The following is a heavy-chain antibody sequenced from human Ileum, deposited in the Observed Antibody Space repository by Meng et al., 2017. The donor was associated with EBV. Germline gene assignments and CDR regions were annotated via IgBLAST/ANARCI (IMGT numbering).Heavy chain of an antibody. CDR1: GFTISNAW. Sequence: EVQLXXXXXGLVXAXXXLRLSCAASGFTISNAWMSWVRQATGKGLECVGRIKSRSDGGTIDYAAPVKGRFTISRDDSKNTMYLQMNSLKTEDTAVYYCTKSACGGDCYWGQGTLVTVSS. CDR2: IKSRSDGGTI. J-gene: IGHJ4*02. V-gene: IGHV3-15*01. D-gene: IGHD2-21*01. CDR3: TKSACGGDCY.